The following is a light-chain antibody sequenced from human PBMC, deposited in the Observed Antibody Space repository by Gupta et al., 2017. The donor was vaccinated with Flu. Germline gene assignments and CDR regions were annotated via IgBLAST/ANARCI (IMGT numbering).Light chain of an antibody. CDR1: QGSSNY. J-gene: IGKJ1*01. V-gene: IGKV3-11*01. CDR2: DSY. Sequence: GEGATLSCRASQGSSNYLAWYQQKPGQPPRLLIYDSYARATGVPDRFSGSGSGTDFTLTISSLEPEDFAVYYCQQRSKWPQAFGQGTKVEI. CDR3: QQRSKWPQA.